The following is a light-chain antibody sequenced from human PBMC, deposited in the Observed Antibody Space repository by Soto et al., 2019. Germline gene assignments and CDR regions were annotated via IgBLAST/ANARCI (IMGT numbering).Light chain of an antibody. V-gene: IGKV3-11*01. CDR3: QQRSNWHRT. CDR2: DAS. J-gene: IGKJ2*01. CDR1: QSVSSS. Sequence: EIVLTQSPGTLSLSPGEGATLSCRASQSVSSSLAWYQQKRCKAPRLLIYDASNMASGIPGRFSGSGSGTDFTLTISSLEPEDFADDYCQQRSNWHRTVGQGTKVESK.